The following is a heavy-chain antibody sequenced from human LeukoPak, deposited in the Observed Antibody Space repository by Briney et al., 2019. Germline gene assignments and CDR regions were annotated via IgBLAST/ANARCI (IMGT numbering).Heavy chain of an antibody. Sequence: GASVEVSCKASGYTFTSYDINWVRQATGQGLEWMGWMNPNSGNTGYAQKFQGRVTMTRNTSISTAYMELSSLRSEDTAVYYCARTYYDILTGGRGPYYYYGMDVWGQGTTVTVSS. CDR1: GYTFTSYD. CDR3: ARTYYDILTGGRGPYYYYGMDV. CDR2: MNPNSGNT. V-gene: IGHV1-8*01. D-gene: IGHD3-9*01. J-gene: IGHJ6*02.